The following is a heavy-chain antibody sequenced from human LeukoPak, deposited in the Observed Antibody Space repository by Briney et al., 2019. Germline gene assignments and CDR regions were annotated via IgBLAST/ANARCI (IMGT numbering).Heavy chain of an antibody. J-gene: IGHJ4*02. Sequence: SQTLSLTCTVSGGSISSGGYYWSWIRQHPGKGLEWIGYIYYSGSTYYNPSLKSRVTISVDTSKNQFSLKLSSVTAADTAVYYCARTYCGGDCYTLGKPFDYWGQGTLVTVSS. V-gene: IGHV4-31*03. CDR3: ARTYCGGDCYTLGKPFDY. CDR2: IYYSGST. D-gene: IGHD2-21*02. CDR1: GGSISSGGYY.